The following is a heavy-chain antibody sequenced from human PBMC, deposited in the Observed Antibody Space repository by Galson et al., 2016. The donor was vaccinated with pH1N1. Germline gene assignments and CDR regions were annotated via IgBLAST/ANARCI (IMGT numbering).Heavy chain of an antibody. D-gene: IGHD2-2*01. CDR1: GYTFTSNA. J-gene: IGHJ6*02. CDR2: TNTNTGNP. V-gene: IGHV7-4-1*04. Sequence: SVKVSCKASGYTFTSNAMNWVRQAPGQGLEWMGWTNTNTGNPTYAQGVTGRFVFSLDTSVSMAYLQISSLKAEDTAVYYCARSYFSSTSCYGGSYYYYGMDVWGQGTTVTVSS. CDR3: ARSYFSSTSCYGGSYYYYGMDV.